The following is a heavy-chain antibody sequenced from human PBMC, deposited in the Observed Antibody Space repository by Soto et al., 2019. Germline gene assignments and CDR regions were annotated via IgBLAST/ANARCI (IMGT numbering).Heavy chain of an antibody. CDR3: AKEAVAGMGYFDY. V-gene: IGHV3-30*18. Sequence: GGSLRLSCAASGFTFSSYGMHWVRQAPGKGLEWVAVISYDGSNKYYADSVKGRFTISRDNSKNTLYLQMNSLRAEDTAVYYCAKEAVAGMGYFDYWGQGTLVTVSS. D-gene: IGHD6-19*01. CDR2: ISYDGSNK. J-gene: IGHJ4*02. CDR1: GFTFSSYG.